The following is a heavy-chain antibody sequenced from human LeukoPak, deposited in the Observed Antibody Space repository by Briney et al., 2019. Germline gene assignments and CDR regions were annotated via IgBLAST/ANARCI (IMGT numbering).Heavy chain of an antibody. Sequence: GESLKISCKGSGYSFTSYWIGWVRQMPGKGLEWMGIIYPGDSDTRYSPSFQGQVTISADKSISTAYLQWSSLKASDTAMYYCARRRYCSGGSCYSKVNDYWGQGTLVTVSS. CDR1: GYSFTSYW. CDR3: ARRRYCSGGSCYSKVNDY. J-gene: IGHJ4*02. D-gene: IGHD2-15*01. V-gene: IGHV5-51*01. CDR2: IYPGDSDT.